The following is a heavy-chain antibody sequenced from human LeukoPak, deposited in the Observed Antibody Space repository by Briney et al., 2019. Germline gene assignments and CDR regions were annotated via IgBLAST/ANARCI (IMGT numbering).Heavy chain of an antibody. CDR3: ARGLLTGGRGWFDP. J-gene: IGHJ5*02. Sequence: GGSLRLSCAASGFTFSSYGVHWVRQAPGKGLEWVAVIWYDGSNKYYADSVKGRFTISRDNSKNTLYLQMNSLRAEDTAVYYCARGLLTGGRGWFDPWGQGNLVTVSS. CDR1: GFTFSSYG. V-gene: IGHV3-33*01. D-gene: IGHD7-27*01. CDR2: IWYDGSNK.